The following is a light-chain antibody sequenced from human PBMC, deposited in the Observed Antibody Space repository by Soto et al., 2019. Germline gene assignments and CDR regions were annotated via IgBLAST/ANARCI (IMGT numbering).Light chain of an antibody. CDR1: ETMSTKY. CDR2: GGS. J-gene: IGKJ1*01. V-gene: IGKV3-20*01. Sequence: EIVLTQSPATLSLSPGEGATLSCRASETMSTKYLAWYQQKPGQPPRLLIYGGSSRAAGIPDRFSGSGSGTDFTLTISRLEPEDFAVYYCQQYGSSRTFGQGTKVEV. CDR3: QQYGSSRT.